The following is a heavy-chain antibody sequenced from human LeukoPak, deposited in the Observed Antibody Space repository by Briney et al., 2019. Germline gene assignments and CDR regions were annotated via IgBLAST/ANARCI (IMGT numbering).Heavy chain of an antibody. CDR2: FDPEDGET. D-gene: IGHD4-17*01. J-gene: IGHJ6*03. CDR3: ATTTHGDPYYYYYYYTDV. V-gene: IGHV1-24*01. Sequence: ASVKVSCKVSGYTLTELSMHWVRQAPGKGLEWMGGFDPEDGETIYAQKFQGRVTMTEDTSTDTAYMELSSLRSEDTAVYYCATTTHGDPYYYYYYYTDVWGKGTTVTVSS. CDR1: GYTLTELS.